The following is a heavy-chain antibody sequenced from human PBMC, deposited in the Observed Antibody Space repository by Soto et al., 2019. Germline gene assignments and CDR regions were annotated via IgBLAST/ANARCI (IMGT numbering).Heavy chain of an antibody. D-gene: IGHD3-22*01. V-gene: IGHV4-30-4*01. Sequence: SETLSLTCTVSGAAINNNDYHWSGIRQTPGKGLEWIGFVYYSGTTDYIPSLKSRLSMSIDKSQNQFTLKLNSVTAADTATYYCARMSYFYDKWYFDLWGRGTLATVSS. CDR1: GAAINNNDYH. J-gene: IGHJ2*01. CDR2: VYYSGTT. CDR3: ARMSYFYDKWYFDL.